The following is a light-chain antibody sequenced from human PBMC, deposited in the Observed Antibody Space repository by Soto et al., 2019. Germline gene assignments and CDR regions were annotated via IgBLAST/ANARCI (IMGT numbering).Light chain of an antibody. CDR3: SSYAGSNMGV. V-gene: IGLV2-8*01. Sequence: QSALTQPAAVSGSPGQSITISCTGTRSDVGGYKFVSWYQQHPGKAPKLIIYEVSQRPSGVSDRLSASKSGDTASLTVSGLRAEDEADYYCSSYAGSNMGVFGSGTKLTVL. J-gene: IGLJ1*01. CDR1: RSDVGGYKF. CDR2: EVS.